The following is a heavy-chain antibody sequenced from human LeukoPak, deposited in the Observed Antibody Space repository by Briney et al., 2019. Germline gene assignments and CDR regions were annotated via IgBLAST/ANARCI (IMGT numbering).Heavy chain of an antibody. V-gene: IGHV3-23*01. D-gene: IGHD2-2*01. J-gene: IGHJ4*02. CDR3: AKIQYCSSTSCEEGDY. CDR1: GFTFTNYW. Sequence: GGSLRLSCAASGFTFTNYWMSWVRQAPGKGLEWVSVISGSGGGTYYADSVKGRFTISRDNSKNTLYLQMNSLRAEDTAVYYCAKIQYCSSTSCEEGDYWGQGTLVTVSS. CDR2: ISGSGGGT.